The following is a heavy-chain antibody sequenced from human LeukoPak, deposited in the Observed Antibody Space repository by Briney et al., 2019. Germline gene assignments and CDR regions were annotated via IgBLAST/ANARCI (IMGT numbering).Heavy chain of an antibody. CDR3: ARNRGWQQFDY. V-gene: IGHV3-7*01. CDR1: GFTFSNYW. CDR2: IKEDGSAK. Sequence: TGGSLRLSCAASGFTFSNYWVAWVPQPPGKGLEWVANIKEDGSAKNYLDSVKGRFTISRDNAKNSLYLQMNNLRAEDTAVYYCARNRGWQQFDYWGQGTLVTVSS. J-gene: IGHJ4*02. D-gene: IGHD4-23*01.